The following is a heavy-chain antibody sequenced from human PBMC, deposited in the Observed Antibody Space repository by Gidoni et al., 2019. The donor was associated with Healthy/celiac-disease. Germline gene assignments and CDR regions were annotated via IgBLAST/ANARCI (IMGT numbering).Heavy chain of an antibody. V-gene: IGHV1-46*01. CDR1: SYY. CDR2: INPSGGST. J-gene: IGHJ6*03. D-gene: IGHD2-15*01. Sequence: SYYMHWVRQAPGQGLEWMVIINPSGGSTSYAQKFQGRVTMTRDTSTSTFYMELSSLRSEDTAVYYCARDAATPYYYYYMDVWGKGTTVTVSS. CDR3: ARDAATPYYYYYMDV.